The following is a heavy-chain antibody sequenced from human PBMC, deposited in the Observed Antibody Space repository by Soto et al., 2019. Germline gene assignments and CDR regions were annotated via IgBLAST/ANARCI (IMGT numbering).Heavy chain of an antibody. D-gene: IGHD2-21*01. V-gene: IGHV4-30-2*01. Sequence: QLQLQESGSGLVKPSQTLSLTCAVSGGSISSGGYSWSWIRQPPGKGLEWIGYIYHSGSTYYNPSLKSRVTISADRSKNQFSLKLSSVTAADTAVYYCARAPIRLLCGGCFDYWGQGTLVTVSS. CDR2: IYHSGST. CDR1: GGSISSGGYS. CDR3: ARAPIRLLCGGCFDY. J-gene: IGHJ4*02.